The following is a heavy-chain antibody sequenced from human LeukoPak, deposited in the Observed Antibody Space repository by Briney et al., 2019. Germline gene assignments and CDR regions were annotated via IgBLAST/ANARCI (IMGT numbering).Heavy chain of an antibody. CDR1: GFTFDDYA. V-gene: IGHV3-9*01. D-gene: IGHD3-22*01. CDR3: AKDMRSYYYDSSGLDY. Sequence: QSGGSLRLSCAASGFTFDDYALHWVRQAPCDGLDQVSGISWNSGSIGYADSVKGRFTISRDNAKNSLYLQMNSLRAEDTALYYCAKDMRSYYYDSSGLDYWGQGTLVTVSS. J-gene: IGHJ4*02. CDR2: ISWNSGSI.